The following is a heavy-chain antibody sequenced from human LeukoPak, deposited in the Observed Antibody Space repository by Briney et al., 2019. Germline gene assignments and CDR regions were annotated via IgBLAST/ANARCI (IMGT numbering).Heavy chain of an antibody. CDR3: ARAPPRIQRIFVYGSGSRGGLYYFDY. V-gene: IGHV1-8*01. Sequence: ASVKVSCKASGYTFTSYDINWVRQATGQGLEWMGWMNPNSGNTGYAQKFQGRVTMTRNTSISTAYMELSSLRSEDTAVYYCARAPPRIQRIFVYGSGSRGGLYYFDYWGQGTLVTVSS. CDR2: MNPNSGNT. CDR1: GYTFTSYD. J-gene: IGHJ4*02. D-gene: IGHD3-10*01.